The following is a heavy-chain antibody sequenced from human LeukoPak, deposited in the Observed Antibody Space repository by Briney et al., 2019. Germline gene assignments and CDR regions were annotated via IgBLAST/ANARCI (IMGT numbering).Heavy chain of an antibody. CDR3: FGSGSFNWFDP. D-gene: IGHD3-10*01. CDR1: EFTFSNYA. V-gene: IGHV3-64D*06. Sequence: PGGSLRLSCSASEFTFSNYAMHWVRQAPGKGLEYVSGINSNGGSTYYADSVKGRFTISRDNSKNTLYLQMSSLRAEDTAVYYCFGSGSFNWFDPWGQGTLVIVSS. J-gene: IGHJ5*02. CDR2: INSNGGST.